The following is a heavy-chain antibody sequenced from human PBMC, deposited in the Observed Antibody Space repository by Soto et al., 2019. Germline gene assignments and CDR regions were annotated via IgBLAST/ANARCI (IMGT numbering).Heavy chain of an antibody. Sequence: ASVKVSCKASGYTFTIYARHWVRQAPGQRLEWMGWINAGNGNTKYSQKFQGRVTITRDTSASTAYMELSSLRSEDTAVYYCARGSGYYYWDDYWGQGTLVTVSS. D-gene: IGHD3-22*01. CDR1: GYTFTIYA. CDR3: ARGSGYYYWDDY. V-gene: IGHV1-3*01. CDR2: INAGNGNT. J-gene: IGHJ4*02.